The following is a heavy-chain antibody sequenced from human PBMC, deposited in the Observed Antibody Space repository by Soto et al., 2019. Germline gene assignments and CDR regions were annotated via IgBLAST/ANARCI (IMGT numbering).Heavy chain of an antibody. D-gene: IGHD1-1*01. V-gene: IGHV3-30-3*01. CDR3: ARDGALGIVFGHWFDP. J-gene: IGHJ5*02. CDR2: ISYDGSNK. CDR1: GFTFSSYA. Sequence: GGSLRLSCAASGFTFSSYAMHWVRQAPGKGLEWVAVISYDGSNKYYADSVKGRFTISRDNSKNTLYLQMNSLRAEDTAVYYCARDGALGIVFGHWFDPWGQGTLVTVSS.